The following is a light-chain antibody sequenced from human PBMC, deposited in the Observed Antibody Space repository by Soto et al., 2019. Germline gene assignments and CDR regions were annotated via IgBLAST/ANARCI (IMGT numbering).Light chain of an antibody. V-gene: IGKV3-20*01. CDR2: GAS. CDR3: QQYGSSAMYT. J-gene: IGKJ2*01. CDR1: QSVSSRF. Sequence: EIVLTQSPGTLCLSPGERATLSCRASQSVSSRFLAWYQQKPGQAPRLLIYGASSRATGIPDRFSGSGSGTDVTLIISGLEAEDFAVYYCQQYGSSAMYTFGQGTKLEIK.